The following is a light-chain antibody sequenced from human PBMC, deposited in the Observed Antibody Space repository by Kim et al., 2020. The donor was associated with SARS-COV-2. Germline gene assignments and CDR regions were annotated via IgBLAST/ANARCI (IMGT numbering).Light chain of an antibody. J-gene: IGKJ4*01. Sequence: DIQMTQSPSTLSASVGDRVTITCRASQSISSWLAWYQQKPGKAPKLLIYKASSLESGVPSRFSGSGSGTEFTLTISSLQPDDFATYYCQQYNSYLLTFGGRTKVDIK. CDR1: QSISSW. CDR3: QQYNSYLLT. CDR2: KAS. V-gene: IGKV1-5*03.